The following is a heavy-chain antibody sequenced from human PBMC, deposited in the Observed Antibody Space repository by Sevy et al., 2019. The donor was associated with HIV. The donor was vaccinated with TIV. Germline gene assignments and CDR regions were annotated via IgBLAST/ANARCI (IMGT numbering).Heavy chain of an antibody. Sequence: SETLSLTCTVSGGSISSGNYYWHWIRQPPGKGLEWIGYISYTGNTYYNPSLKSPVTISVDTSNNQFSLRLTSLTAADTDVYYCARDATEYTSSSVGFDPWGQGTLVTVSS. CDR1: GGSISSGNYY. CDR2: ISYTGNT. CDR3: ARDATEYTSSSVGFDP. D-gene: IGHD6-6*01. J-gene: IGHJ5*02. V-gene: IGHV4-30-4*01.